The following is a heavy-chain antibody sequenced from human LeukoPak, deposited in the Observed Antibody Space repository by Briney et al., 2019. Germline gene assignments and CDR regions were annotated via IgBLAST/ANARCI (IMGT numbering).Heavy chain of an antibody. V-gene: IGHV4-34*01. CDR1: GGSFSGYY. CDR3: ARAIRGVMIVYYYYGLDV. D-gene: IGHD3-10*01. Sequence: SETLSLTCAVYGGSFSGYYWSWIRQPPGKGLEWIGEINHDGSTNYNPSLKSRVTILVDTSKKQFSLKLSSVTAADTAVYYCARAIRGVMIVYYYYGLDVWGQGTTVTVSS. CDR2: INHDGST. J-gene: IGHJ6*02.